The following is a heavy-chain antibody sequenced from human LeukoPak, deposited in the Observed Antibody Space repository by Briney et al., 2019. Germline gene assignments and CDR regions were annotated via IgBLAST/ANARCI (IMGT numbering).Heavy chain of an antibody. J-gene: IGHJ4*02. Sequence: PSETLSLTCAVYGGSFSGYYWSWIRQPPGKGLEWIGEINHSGSTNYNPSLKSRVTISVDTSKNQFSLKLSSVTAADTAVYYCAGKERPPGWGSYRPYYFDYWGQGTLVTVSS. CDR2: INHSGST. V-gene: IGHV4-34*01. CDR3: AGKERPPGWGSYRPYYFDY. CDR1: GGSFSGYY. D-gene: IGHD3-16*02.